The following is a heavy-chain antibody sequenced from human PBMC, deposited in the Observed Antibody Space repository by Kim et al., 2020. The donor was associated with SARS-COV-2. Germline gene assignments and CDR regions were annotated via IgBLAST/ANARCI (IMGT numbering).Heavy chain of an antibody. V-gene: IGHV4-39*01. D-gene: IGHD1-1*01. CDR2: IYYSGST. Sequence: SETLSLTCTVSGGSISSSSYYWGWIRQPPGKGLEWIGSIYYSGSTYYNPSLKSRVTISVDTSKNQFSLKLSSVTAADTAVYYCATSGTRHSFYYYYGMDVWGQGTTVTVSS. CDR3: ATSGTRHSFYYYYGMDV. CDR1: GGSISSSSYY. J-gene: IGHJ6*02.